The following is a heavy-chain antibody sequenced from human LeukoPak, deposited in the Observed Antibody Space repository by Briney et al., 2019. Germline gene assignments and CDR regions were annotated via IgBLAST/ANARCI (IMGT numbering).Heavy chain of an antibody. J-gene: IGHJ4*02. CDR1: GYTLTELS. Sequence: ASVKVSXKVSGYTLTELSMHWVRQAPGKGLEWMGGFDPEDVETIYAQKFQGRVTMTEDTSTDRAYMELSSLRSEDTAVYYCAVVVGATTAFDYWGRGTLVTVSS. CDR3: AVVVGATTAFDY. CDR2: FDPEDVET. D-gene: IGHD1-26*01. V-gene: IGHV1-24*01.